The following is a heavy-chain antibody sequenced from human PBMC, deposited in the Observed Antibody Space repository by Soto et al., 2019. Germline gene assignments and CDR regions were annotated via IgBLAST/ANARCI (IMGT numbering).Heavy chain of an antibody. Sequence: PSETLSLTCTVSGGSISSGGYYWSWIRQRPGKGLEWIGYIYYSGSTYYNPSLKSRVTISVDTSKNQFSLKLSSVTAADTAVYYCARLPSERYYYYYYMDVWGKGTTVTVSS. CDR2: IYYSGST. CDR1: GGSISSGGYY. CDR3: ARLPSERYYYYYYMDV. J-gene: IGHJ6*03. V-gene: IGHV4-31*03. D-gene: IGHD1-1*01.